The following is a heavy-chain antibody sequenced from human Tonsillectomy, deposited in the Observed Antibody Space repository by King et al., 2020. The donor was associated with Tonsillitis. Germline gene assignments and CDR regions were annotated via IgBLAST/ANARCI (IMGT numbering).Heavy chain of an antibody. CDR2: ISSNGCST. J-gene: IGHJ4*02. V-gene: IGHV3-64*01. CDR3: ARGDIVVVTAILDY. Sequence: VQLVESGGGLVQPGGSLRLSCAASGFTFSSYAMHWVRQAPGKGLEYVSAISSNGCSTYYANSVKGRFTISRDNSKNTRYLQMGSLRAEDMAVYYCARGDIVVVTAILDYWGQGTLVTVSS. CDR1: GFTFSSYA. D-gene: IGHD2-21*02.